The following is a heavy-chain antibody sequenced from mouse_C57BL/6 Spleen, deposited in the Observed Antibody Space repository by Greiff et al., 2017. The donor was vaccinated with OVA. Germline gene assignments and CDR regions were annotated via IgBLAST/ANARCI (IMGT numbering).Heavy chain of an antibody. CDR1: GYTFTSYW. D-gene: IGHD4-1*01. CDR3: ARTGAYCFDY. J-gene: IGHJ2*01. V-gene: IGHV1-64*01. CDR2: IHPNSGST. Sequence: VQLQQPGAELVKPGASVKLSCKASGYTFTSYWMHWVKQRPGQGLEWIGMIHPNSGSTNYNEKFKSKATLTVDKSSSTAYMQLSILTSEDSAVYYCARTGAYCFDYWGQGTTLTVSS.